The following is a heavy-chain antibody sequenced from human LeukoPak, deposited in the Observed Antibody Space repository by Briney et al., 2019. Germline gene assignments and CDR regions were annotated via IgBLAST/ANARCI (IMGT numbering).Heavy chain of an antibody. D-gene: IGHD4-17*01. CDR3: AVGVYGDYENWFDP. J-gene: IGHJ5*02. CDR2: MNPNSGNT. Sequence: ASVKVSCKASGYTFTSYDINWVRQATGQGLDWIGWMNPNSGNTGYAQKFQGRVTMTRNTSISTAYMELSSLRSEDTAVYYCAVGVYGDYENWFDPWGQGTLVTVSS. V-gene: IGHV1-8*01. CDR1: GYTFTSYD.